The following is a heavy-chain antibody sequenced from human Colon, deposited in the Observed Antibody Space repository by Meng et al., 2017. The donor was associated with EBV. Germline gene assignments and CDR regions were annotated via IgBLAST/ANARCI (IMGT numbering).Heavy chain of an antibody. CDR2: IDGGGST. V-gene: IGHV4-4*02. J-gene: IGHJ4*02. CDR1: GVSISSNKR. D-gene: IGHD1-26*01. Sequence: QVQVEGAGPVLWKPSGALSLAMGIVGVSISSNKRWTWVREPPGKGLDWIGDIDGGGSTNYNPSLNSRISISLDKSKNHFSLKVNSVTAADTAVYYCARGKQDAWELLAYWGQGALVTVSS. CDR3: ARGKQDAWELLAY.